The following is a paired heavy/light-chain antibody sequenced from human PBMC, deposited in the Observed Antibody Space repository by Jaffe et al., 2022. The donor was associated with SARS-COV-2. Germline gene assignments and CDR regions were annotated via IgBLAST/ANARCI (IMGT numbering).Heavy chain of an antibody. CDR2: FHSSGTT. V-gene: IGHV4-39*01. D-gene: IGHD1-1*01. CDR3: ARLPTGFPNWFDP. J-gene: IGHJ5*02. Sequence: QLQLQESGPGLVNPSETLSLTCTVSGGSISRSGSSWGWLRQPPGEGLEWIGTFHSSGTTYYNSSLESRVTISLDTSNNQFSLRLSSVTAADTAVYYCARLPTGFPNWFDPWGQGTLVTVSS. CDR1: GGSISRSGSS.
Light chain of an antibody. J-gene: IGKJ4*01. Sequence: EIVLTQSPGTLSLSPGERATLSCRASQSVYNNYLAWYQQKPGQAPRLLINGASSRPTRATGIPDRFSGSGSGTDFTLTISRLEPEDFAVYYCQQYGSSPTFGGGTKVELK. V-gene: IGKV3-20*01. CDR3: QQYGSSPT. CDR2: GAS. CDR1: QSVYNNY.